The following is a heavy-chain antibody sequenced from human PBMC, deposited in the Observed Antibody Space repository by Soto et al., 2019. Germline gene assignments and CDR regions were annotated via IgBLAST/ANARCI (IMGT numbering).Heavy chain of an antibody. CDR2: IYYSGST. CDR1: GGSVSSGSYY. V-gene: IGHV4-61*01. J-gene: IGHJ2*01. CDR3: ASEKRAYWYFDL. Sequence: QVQLQESGPGLVKPSETLSLTCTVSGGSVSSGSYYWSWIRQPPGKGLEWIGYIYYSGSTNYNPSLKSRVTISVDTSKNQFSLKLSSVTAADTAVYYCASEKRAYWYFDLWGRGTLVTVSS.